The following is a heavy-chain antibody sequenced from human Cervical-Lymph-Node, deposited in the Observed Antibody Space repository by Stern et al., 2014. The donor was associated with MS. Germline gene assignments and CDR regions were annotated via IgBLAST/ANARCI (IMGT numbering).Heavy chain of an antibody. D-gene: IGHD2-21*01. CDR1: GFTFSRSW. V-gene: IGHV3-74*01. J-gene: IGHJ4*02. CDR3: VREIEHCVGDCLGY. Sequence: EDQLVESGGGLVQPGGSLRLSCAASGFTFSRSWMHWVRQPPGKGLMWVSRIYGDGSGTAYPDSVKGRFTISRDNAKNTLYLQMNSLRGDDTAVYYCVREIEHCVGDCLGYWGQGTLVTVSS. CDR2: IYGDGSGT.